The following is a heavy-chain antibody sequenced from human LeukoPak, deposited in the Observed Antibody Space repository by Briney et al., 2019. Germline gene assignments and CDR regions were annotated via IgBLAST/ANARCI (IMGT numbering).Heavy chain of an antibody. J-gene: IGHJ4*02. Sequence: PSETLSLTCTVSGGSVSSVTYYWSWIRQPPGKGLEWIGYIYYSGSTNYNPSLKSRVTISVDTSKNQFSLKLSSVTAADTAVYYCARGGGYSYGYYFDYWGQGTLVTVSS. CDR2: IYYSGST. CDR1: GGSVSSVTYY. V-gene: IGHV4-61*01. CDR3: ARGGGYSYGYYFDY. D-gene: IGHD5-18*01.